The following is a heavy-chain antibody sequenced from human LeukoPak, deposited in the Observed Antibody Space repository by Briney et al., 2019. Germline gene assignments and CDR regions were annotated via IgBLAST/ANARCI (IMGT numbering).Heavy chain of an antibody. CDR2: VWYDGTHK. Sequence: GGSLRLSCATSGFTFTSYGLNWVRQAPGKGLEWVAIVWYDGTHKYYADSVKGRFTISRDNSQNTVFLQMNSLRAEDTGVYYCARLGSLRSFDYWGQGTLLTVSS. CDR3: ARLGSLRSFDY. D-gene: IGHD6-6*01. J-gene: IGHJ4*02. V-gene: IGHV3-33*01. CDR1: GFTFTSYG.